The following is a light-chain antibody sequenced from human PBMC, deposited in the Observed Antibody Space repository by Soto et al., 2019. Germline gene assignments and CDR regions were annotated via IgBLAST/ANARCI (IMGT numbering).Light chain of an antibody. CDR1: QTVLYSANNKNY. CDR3: QQYYSSPYT. Sequence: DIVMTQSPDSLAVSLGERATINCKSRQTVLYSANNKNYLAWYQQKPGQPPKLLINWASTRQSGVPDRFSGSGSGTDFTLTISSLQAEDVAVYYCQQYYSSPYTVGRGTKLEIK. V-gene: IGKV4-1*01. J-gene: IGKJ2*01. CDR2: WAS.